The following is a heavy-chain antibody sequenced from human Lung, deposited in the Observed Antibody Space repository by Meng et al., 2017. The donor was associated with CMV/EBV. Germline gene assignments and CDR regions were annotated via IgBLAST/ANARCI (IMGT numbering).Heavy chain of an antibody. D-gene: IGHD3-3*01. CDR2: ISAYSGNT. V-gene: IGHV1-18*01. J-gene: IGHJ4*02. Sequence: SVXVSXXASGYIFTNYGISWVRQAPGQGLEWMGWISAYSGNTNFAQNLQGRVTMTTDTSTSTAYMELRSLRSDHTAVYYCARNTIFGVVIIPWFDYWGQGTXVTVSS. CDR1: GYIFTNYG. CDR3: ARNTIFGVVIIPWFDY.